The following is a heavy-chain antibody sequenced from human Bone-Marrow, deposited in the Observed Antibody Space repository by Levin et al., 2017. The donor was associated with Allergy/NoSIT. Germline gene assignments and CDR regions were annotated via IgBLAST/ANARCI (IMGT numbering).Heavy chain of an antibody. V-gene: IGHV3-21*06. Sequence: AGGSLRLSCLASGFSLSDYTVNWVRQAPGKGLEWISSISGSSSYIFYADSIKGRFTVSRDNAQNSVYLQMDSLTPEDTAVYFCARDQDHGFLSAFGWFDPWGQGTLVSVSS. J-gene: IGHJ5*02. CDR2: ISGSSSYI. D-gene: IGHD3-3*01. CDR3: ARDQDHGFLSAFGWFDP. CDR1: GFSLSDYT.